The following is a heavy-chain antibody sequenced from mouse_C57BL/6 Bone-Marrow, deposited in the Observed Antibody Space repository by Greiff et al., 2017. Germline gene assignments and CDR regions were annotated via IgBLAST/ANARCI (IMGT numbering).Heavy chain of an antibody. CDR1: GYSFTSYY. V-gene: IGHV1-66*01. CDR3: ARHYYAMDY. Sequence: QVQLKESGPELVKPGASVKISCKASGYSFTSYYIHWVKQRPGPGLEWIGWIYPGSGNTKYTEKFKGKATLTADTSSSTAYMQLSSLTSEDTAVYYCARHYYAMDYWGQGTSVTVSS. J-gene: IGHJ4*01. CDR2: IYPGSGNT.